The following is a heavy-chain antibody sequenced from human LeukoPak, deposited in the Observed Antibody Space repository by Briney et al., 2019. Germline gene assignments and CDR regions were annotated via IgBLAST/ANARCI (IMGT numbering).Heavy chain of an antibody. CDR2: IIPIFGTA. D-gene: IGHD3-10*01. CDR1: GGTFSSYA. CDR3: ARDPNPYSGEGDY. J-gene: IGHJ4*02. Sequence: SVKVSCKASGGTFSSYAISWVRQAPGQGLEWMGRIIPIFGTANYAQKFQGRVTITTDESMSTAYMELSSLRSEDTVVYYCARDPNPYSGEGDYWGQGTLVTVSS. V-gene: IGHV1-69*05.